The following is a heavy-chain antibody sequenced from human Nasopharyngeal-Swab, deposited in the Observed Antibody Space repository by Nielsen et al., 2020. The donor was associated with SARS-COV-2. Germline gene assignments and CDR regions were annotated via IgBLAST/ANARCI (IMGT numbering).Heavy chain of an antibody. CDR2: ISSSSSTI. Sequence: GESLKISCAASGFTFSSYSMNWVRQAPGKGLEWVSYISSSSSTIYYAASVKGRFTISRDNAKNSLYLQMNSLRAEDTAVYYCARDILEGYGDSWYFDLWGRGTLVTVSS. D-gene: IGHD4-17*01. CDR3: ARDILEGYGDSWYFDL. J-gene: IGHJ2*01. CDR1: GFTFSSYS. V-gene: IGHV3-48*01.